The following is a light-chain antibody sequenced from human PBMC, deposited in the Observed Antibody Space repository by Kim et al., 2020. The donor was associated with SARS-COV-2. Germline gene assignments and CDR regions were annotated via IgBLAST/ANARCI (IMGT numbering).Light chain of an antibody. J-gene: IGLJ3*02. V-gene: IGLV10-54*01. CDR1: SNNIGHEG. Sequence: HTATLTCTGNSNNIGHEGAVWLQQHQGHPPKLLSYKNNNRPSGISERLSASRSGNTASLTITGLQPEDEADYYCSSWDKSLSAWVFGGGTQLTVL. CDR3: SSWDKSLSAWV. CDR2: KNN.